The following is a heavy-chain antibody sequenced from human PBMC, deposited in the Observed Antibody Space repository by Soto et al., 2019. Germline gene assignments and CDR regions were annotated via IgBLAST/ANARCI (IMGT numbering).Heavy chain of an antibody. CDR3: ASECTDSCCGGYSCYYPWFDY. CDR2: INWNGGRA. Sequence: GGALRLPCSGTEFPYVDYGMSWVRPAPGKGLEWVGGINWNGGRAGYAETLKGRFTITRDNAKNTLYLQMSSLRAEDTAFYYCASECTDSCCGGYSCYYPWFDYWGHGTLVTVSS. J-gene: IGHJ4*01. D-gene: IGHD2-15*01. V-gene: IGHV3-20*04. CDR1: EFPYVDYG.